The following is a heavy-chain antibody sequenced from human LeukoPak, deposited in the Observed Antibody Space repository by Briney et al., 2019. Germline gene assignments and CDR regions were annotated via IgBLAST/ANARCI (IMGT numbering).Heavy chain of an antibody. V-gene: IGHV3-53*01. D-gene: IGHD2-15*01. J-gene: IGHJ4*02. CDR1: GFTVSSNY. Sequence: GGSLRLSCAASGFTVSSNYMSWVRQAPGKGLEWVSVIHSGGSTYYADSVKGRFTISRDNSKNTLYLQMNSLRAEDTAVYYCARDGVYCSGGSCYQSDYWGQGTLVTVSS. CDR2: IHSGGST. CDR3: ARDGVYCSGGSCYQSDY.